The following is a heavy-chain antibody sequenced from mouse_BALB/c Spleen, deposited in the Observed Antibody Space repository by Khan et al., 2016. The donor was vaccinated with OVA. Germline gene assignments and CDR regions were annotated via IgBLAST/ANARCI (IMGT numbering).Heavy chain of an antibody. D-gene: IGHD1-2*01. J-gene: IGHJ2*01. CDR1: GYSFTGYF. V-gene: IGHV1-20*02. Sequence: VQLQQAGPELVKPGASVKISCKASGYSFTGYFMNWVMQSHGKSLEWIGRINPYNGDTFYNQKFKGKATLTVDKSSSTAHMELRSLASEDSAVYYCARGQLLRHFDYWGQGTTLTVSS. CDR2: INPYNGDT. CDR3: ARGQLLRHFDY.